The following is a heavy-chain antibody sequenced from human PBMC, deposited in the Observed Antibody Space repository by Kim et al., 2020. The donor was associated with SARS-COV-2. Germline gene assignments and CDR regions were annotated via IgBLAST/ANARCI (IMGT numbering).Heavy chain of an antibody. CDR3: ARGRYCSSTSCYEYWFDP. V-gene: IGHV4-34*01. D-gene: IGHD2-2*01. CDR1: GGSFSGYY. CDR2: INHSGST. J-gene: IGHJ5*02. Sequence: SETLSLTCAVYGGSFSGYYWSWIRQPPGKGLEWIGEINHSGSTNYNPSLKSRVTISVDTSKNQFSLKLSSVTAADTAVYYCARGRYCSSTSCYEYWFDPWGQGTLVTVSS.